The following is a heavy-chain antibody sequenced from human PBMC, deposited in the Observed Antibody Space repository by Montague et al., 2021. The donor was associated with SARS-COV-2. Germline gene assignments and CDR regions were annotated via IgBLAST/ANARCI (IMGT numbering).Heavy chain of an antibody. D-gene: IGHD3-22*01. V-gene: IGHV4-39*07. CDR1: GGSISSDYY. CDR3: ARVLKHCDSSNGSSFFDH. J-gene: IGHJ4*02. CDR2: KSYSGTT. Sequence: SETLSLTCTVAGGSISSDYYWARICQPPGQGLEWTGSKSYSGTTHHNPSLKSRVAISVSTTQNELSLDLSSVTAADTAVYYCARVLKHCDSSNGSSFFDHWGQGTLVSVSS.